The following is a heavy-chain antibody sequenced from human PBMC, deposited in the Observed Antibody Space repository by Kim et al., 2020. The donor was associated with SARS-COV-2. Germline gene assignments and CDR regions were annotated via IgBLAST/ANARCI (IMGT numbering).Heavy chain of an antibody. V-gene: IGHV5-10-1*01. CDR3: ARSTLTDDYGDYPNYYYYYGMDV. CDR1: GYSFTSYW. CDR2: IDPSDSYT. D-gene: IGHD4-17*01. J-gene: IGHJ6*02. Sequence: GESLKISCKGSGYSFTSYWISWVRQMPGKGLEWMGRIDPSDSYTNYSPSFQGHVTISADKSISTAYLQWSSLKASDTAMYYCARSTLTDDYGDYPNYYYYYGMDVWGQGTTVTVSS.